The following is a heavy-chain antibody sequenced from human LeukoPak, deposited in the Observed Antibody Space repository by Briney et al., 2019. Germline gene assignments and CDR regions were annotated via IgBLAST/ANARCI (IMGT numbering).Heavy chain of an antibody. D-gene: IGHD3-3*01. CDR2: IYHSGST. J-gene: IGHJ4*02. CDR3: ARLRSYDFWSGPYYFDY. Sequence: PSETLSLTCAVSGYSISSGYYWGWIRQPPGKGLEWIGSIYHSGSTYSNPSLKSRVTISVDTSKNQFSLKLSSVTAADTAVYYCARLRSYDFWSGPYYFDYWGQGTLVTVSS. V-gene: IGHV4-38-2*01. CDR1: GYSISSGYY.